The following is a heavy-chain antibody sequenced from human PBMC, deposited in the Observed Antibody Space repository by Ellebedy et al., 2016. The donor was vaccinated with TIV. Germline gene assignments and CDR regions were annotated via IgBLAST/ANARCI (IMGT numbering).Heavy chain of an antibody. Sequence: SETLSLTCAVYGGSFSGYYWSWIRQPPGKGLEWIGEINHSGSTNYNPSLKSRVTVSVDTSKNQFSLKLSSVTAADTAVYYCARAPFFHGYCVQGQSCWFDPWGQGTLVTVSS. CDR2: INHSGST. D-gene: IGHD2-8*02. CDR3: ARAPFFHGYCVQGQSCWFDP. CDR1: GGSFSGYY. V-gene: IGHV4-34*01. J-gene: IGHJ5*02.